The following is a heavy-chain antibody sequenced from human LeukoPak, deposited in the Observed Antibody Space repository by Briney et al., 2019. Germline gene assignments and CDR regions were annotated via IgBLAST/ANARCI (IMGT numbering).Heavy chain of an antibody. Sequence: PSETLSLTCTVSGYSISSGYYWGWIRQPPGKGLEWIANINHSGSTNYNPSLKSRVTISVDTSKNQFSLKLSSVTAADTAVYFCARGPYSYDSSGAFDIWGQGTMVTVSS. CDR3: ARGPYSYDSSGAFDI. J-gene: IGHJ3*02. CDR1: GYSISSGYY. V-gene: IGHV4-38-2*02. CDR2: INHSGST. D-gene: IGHD3-22*01.